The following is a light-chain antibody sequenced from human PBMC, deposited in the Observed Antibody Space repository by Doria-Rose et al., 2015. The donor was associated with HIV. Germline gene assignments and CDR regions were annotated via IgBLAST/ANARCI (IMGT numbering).Light chain of an antibody. CDR2: KAS. Sequence: QRPGKAPTILIYKASTLESGVPSRFSGSGSGTEFTLTISSLQPEDIGTYYCQQYNAYRTFGQGTKVELK. J-gene: IGKJ1*01. V-gene: IGKV1-5*03. CDR3: QQYNAYRT.